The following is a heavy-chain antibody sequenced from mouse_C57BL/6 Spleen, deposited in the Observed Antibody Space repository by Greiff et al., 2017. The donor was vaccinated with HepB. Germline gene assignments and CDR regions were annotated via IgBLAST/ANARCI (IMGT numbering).Heavy chain of an antibody. CDR2: IDPETGGT. D-gene: IGHD2-1*01. CDR1: GYTFTDYE. J-gene: IGHJ1*03. Sequence: VQLQQSGAELVRPGASVTLSCTASGYTFTDYEMHWVRQTPVHGLEWIGAIDPETGGTAYNQKFTGKTILTADKSSSTAYMELRSLASEDSAVYCCTRDGNCEYVDVWGTGTTVTVSS. CDR3: TRDGNCEYVDV. V-gene: IGHV1-15*01.